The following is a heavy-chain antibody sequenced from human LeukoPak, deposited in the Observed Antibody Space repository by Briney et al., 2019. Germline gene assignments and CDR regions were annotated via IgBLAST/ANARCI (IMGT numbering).Heavy chain of an antibody. D-gene: IGHD3-10*01. CDR1: GFTFRSHE. Sequence: GGSLRLSCAASGFTFRSHEMNWVRQAPGKGLEWVSVMSADSATTFYADSVKGRFTISRDNAKNTVFLQMSSLRAEDTALYYCARKSASGNYPLDYWGQGTLVTVSS. CDR2: MSADSATT. J-gene: IGHJ4*02. CDR3: ARKSASGNYPLDY. V-gene: IGHV3-23*01.